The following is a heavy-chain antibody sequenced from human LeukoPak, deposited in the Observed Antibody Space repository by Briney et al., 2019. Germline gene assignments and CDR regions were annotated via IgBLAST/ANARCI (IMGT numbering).Heavy chain of an antibody. J-gene: IGHJ4*02. D-gene: IGHD3-22*01. V-gene: IGHV4-4*07. Sequence: SETLSLTCTVSGGSISSYYWSWIRQPAGKGLEWIGRSYTSGSTNYNPSLKSRVTMSVDTSKNQFSLKLSSVTAADTAVYYCASGAYDSSGYYLLDYWGQGTLVTVSS. CDR1: GGSISSYY. CDR3: ASGAYDSSGYYLLDY. CDR2: SYTSGST.